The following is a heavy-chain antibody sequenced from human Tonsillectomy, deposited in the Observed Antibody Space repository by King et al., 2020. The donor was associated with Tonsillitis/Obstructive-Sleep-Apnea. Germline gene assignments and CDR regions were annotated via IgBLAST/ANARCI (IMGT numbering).Heavy chain of an antibody. V-gene: IGHV4-34*01. J-gene: IGHJ6*03. Sequence: VQLQQWGAGLLKPSETLSLTCAVYGGSFSGYYWNWIRQPPGKGLEWIGEINHSGSTNYNPSLKSRVTISVGTSKNQFSLKLSSVTAADTAVYYCARDRTHCTGGVCLLGYMDVWGKGTTVTVSS. CDR2: INHSGST. CDR3: ARDRTHCTGGVCLLGYMDV. CDR1: GGSFSGYY. D-gene: IGHD2-8*02.